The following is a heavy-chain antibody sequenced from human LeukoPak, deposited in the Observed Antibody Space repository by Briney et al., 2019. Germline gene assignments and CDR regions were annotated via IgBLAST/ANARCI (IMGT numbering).Heavy chain of an antibody. CDR2: FDPEDGET. D-gene: IGHD2-15*01. J-gene: IGHJ4*02. CDR3: ARGPGLLCSGGGCYRGGSFDY. Sequence: GASVKVSCKVSGYTLTELSMHWVRQAPGKGLEWMGGFDPEDGETIYAQKFQGRVTMTEDTSTDTAYMELSSLRSEDTAVYYCARGPGLLCSGGGCYRGGSFDYWGQGTLVTVSS. V-gene: IGHV1-24*01. CDR1: GYTLTELS.